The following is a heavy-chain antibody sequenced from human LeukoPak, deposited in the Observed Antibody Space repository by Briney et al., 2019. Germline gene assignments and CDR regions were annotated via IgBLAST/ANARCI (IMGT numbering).Heavy chain of an antibody. J-gene: IGHJ4*02. D-gene: IGHD6-13*01. CDR1: GGTFSSYA. CDR3: ARGESSSGTALVYFAD. V-gene: IGHV1-69*06. Sequence: SVKVSCKASGGTFSSYAISWVRQAPGQGLEWMGGIIPIFGTANYAQKFQGRVTITADKSTSTAYVELSSLRSEDTAVYYCARGESSSGTALVYFADWGQGTLVTVSS. CDR2: IIPIFGTA.